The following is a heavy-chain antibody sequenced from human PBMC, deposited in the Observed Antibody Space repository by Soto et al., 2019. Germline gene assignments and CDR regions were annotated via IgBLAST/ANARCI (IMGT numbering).Heavy chain of an antibody. Sequence: ASVKVSCKASGYTFTSYYMHWVRQALGQGLEWMGIINPSGGSTSYAQKFQGRVTMTRDTSTSTVYMELSSLRSEDTAVYYCARDREQLERPLGYYYYGMDVWGQGTTVTVSS. J-gene: IGHJ6*02. D-gene: IGHD1-1*01. V-gene: IGHV1-46*03. CDR1: GYTFTSYY. CDR3: ARDREQLERPLGYYYYGMDV. CDR2: INPSGGST.